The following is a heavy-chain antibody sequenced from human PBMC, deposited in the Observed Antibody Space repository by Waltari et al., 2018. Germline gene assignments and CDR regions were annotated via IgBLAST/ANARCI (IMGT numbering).Heavy chain of an antibody. V-gene: IGHV4-31*03. CDR1: GGSIISDGYY. J-gene: IGHJ5*02. CDR2: ISYSGNT. CDR3: ARCITARTLGYWFDP. D-gene: IGHD6-6*01. Sequence: QVQLQESGPGLVKPSQTLSLPCTVSGGSIISDGYYWSWLRQDPGKGLEWIAYISYSGNTYYNPSLKSRITISVDTSKNQFSLKLSSVTAADTAVYYCARCITARTLGYWFDPWGQGTLVTVSS.